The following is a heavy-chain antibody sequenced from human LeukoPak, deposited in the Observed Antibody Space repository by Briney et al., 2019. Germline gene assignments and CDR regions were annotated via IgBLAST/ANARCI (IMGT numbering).Heavy chain of an antibody. CDR2: IYHSGST. CDR3: ARGYCTSGVCYTLDV. CDR1: GGSISSSNW. J-gene: IGHJ6*04. Sequence: KPSGTLSLTCAVSGGSISSSNWWSWVRRPPGKGLEWIGEIYHSGSTNYNPSLKSRVSISVDTSKNQFSLRLSSVTAADTAVYYCARGYCTSGVCYTLDVWGKGTTVTVSS. V-gene: IGHV4-4*02. D-gene: IGHD2-8*01.